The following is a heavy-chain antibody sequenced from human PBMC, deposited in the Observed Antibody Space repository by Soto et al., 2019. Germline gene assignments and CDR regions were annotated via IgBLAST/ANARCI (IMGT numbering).Heavy chain of an antibody. CDR2: IYYSGST. CDR1: GGSISSYY. Sequence: QVQLQESGPGLVKPSETLSLTCTVSGGSISSYYWSWIRQPPGKGLEWIGYIYYSGSTNYNPSLKSRVTISVDTSKSQFSLKLGSVTAADTAVYYCARAMRGSYLRYFDYWGQGTLVTVSS. J-gene: IGHJ4*02. V-gene: IGHV4-59*01. CDR3: ARAMRGSYLRYFDY. D-gene: IGHD1-26*01.